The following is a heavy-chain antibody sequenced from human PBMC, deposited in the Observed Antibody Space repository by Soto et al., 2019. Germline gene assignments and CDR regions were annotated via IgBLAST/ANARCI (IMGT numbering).Heavy chain of an antibody. V-gene: IGHV3-23*01. J-gene: IGHJ4*02. CDR2: IIGSGGST. CDR1: GFTFSSYA. Sequence: GGSLRLSCAASGFTFSSYAMSWVRQAPGKGLEWVSAIIGSGGSTYYADFVKGRFTISRDNSKNTLYLQMNSLRAEDTAVYYCAKAGITIFGVAPPLYFDYWGQGTLVTVSS. D-gene: IGHD3-3*01. CDR3: AKAGITIFGVAPPLYFDY.